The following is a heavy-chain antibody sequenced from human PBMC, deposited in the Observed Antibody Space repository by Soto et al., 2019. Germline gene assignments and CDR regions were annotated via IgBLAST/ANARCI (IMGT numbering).Heavy chain of an antibody. CDR2: IWYDGSNK. CDR3: ARQGVGYSNYLPYYYYYMDV. J-gene: IGHJ6*03. Sequence: QVQLVESGGGVVQPGRSLRLSCAASGFTFSSYGMHWVRQAPGKGLEWVAVIWYDGSNKYYADSVKGRFTISRDNSKNTLYLQMNSLRAEDTAVYYCARQGVGYSNYLPYYYYYMDVWGKGTTVTVSS. V-gene: IGHV3-33*01. CDR1: GFTFSSYG. D-gene: IGHD4-4*01.